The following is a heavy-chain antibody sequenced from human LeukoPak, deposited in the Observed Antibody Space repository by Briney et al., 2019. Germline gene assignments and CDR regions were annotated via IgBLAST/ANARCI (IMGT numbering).Heavy chain of an antibody. CDR2: IWYDGSNK. V-gene: IGHV3-33*01. Sequence: GGPLRLSCAASGFTFSSYGMHWVRQAPGKGLEWVAVIWYDGSNKYYADSVKGRITISRENSKNTLYLKMNSLRAEDPAVYYCARDRSYCDPSDYWGQGTLVTVSS. J-gene: IGHJ4*02. D-gene: IGHD1-26*01. CDR3: ARDRSYCDPSDY. CDR1: GFTFSSYG.